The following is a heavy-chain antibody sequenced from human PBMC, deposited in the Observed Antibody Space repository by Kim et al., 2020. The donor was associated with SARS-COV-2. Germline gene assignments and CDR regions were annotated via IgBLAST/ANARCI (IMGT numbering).Heavy chain of an antibody. D-gene: IGHD3-10*01. CDR3: ASSGGSGSSKYYFDY. V-gene: IGHV1-69*13. CDR2: IIPIFGTA. J-gene: IGHJ4*02. Sequence: SVKVSCKASGGTFSSYAISWVRQAPGQGLEWMGGIIPIFGTANYAQKFQGRVTITADESTSTAYMELSSLRSEDTAVYYCASSGGSGSSKYYFDYWGQGTLVTVSS. CDR1: GGTFSSYA.